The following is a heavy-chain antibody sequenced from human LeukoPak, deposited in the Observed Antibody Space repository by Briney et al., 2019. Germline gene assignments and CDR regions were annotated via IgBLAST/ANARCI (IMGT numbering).Heavy chain of an antibody. J-gene: IGHJ5*02. CDR1: GYSISSGYY. V-gene: IGHV4-38-2*02. Sequence: PSETLSLTCTVSGYSISSGYYWGWIRQPPGKGLEWIGNIYHSGSTYYSPSLKSRVTMSVDTSKNQFSLKLSSVTAADTAVYYCARYRWFGELDNNWFDPWGQGTLVTVSS. D-gene: IGHD3-10*01. CDR2: IYHSGST. CDR3: ARYRWFGELDNNWFDP.